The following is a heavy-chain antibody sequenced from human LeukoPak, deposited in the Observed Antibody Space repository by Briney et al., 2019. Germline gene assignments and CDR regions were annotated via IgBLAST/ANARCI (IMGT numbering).Heavy chain of an antibody. CDR3: SRCRVPNYYDSSPTGAFDI. Sequence: SVKVSCKASGGTFSSYAISWVRQAPGQGLEWMGGIIPIFGTANYAQKFQGRVTITADKSTSTAYMELSSLRSEDTAVYYCSRCRVPNYYDSSPTGAFDIWGQGTMVTVSS. D-gene: IGHD3-22*01. CDR1: GGTFSSYA. CDR2: IIPIFGTA. V-gene: IGHV1-69*06. J-gene: IGHJ3*02.